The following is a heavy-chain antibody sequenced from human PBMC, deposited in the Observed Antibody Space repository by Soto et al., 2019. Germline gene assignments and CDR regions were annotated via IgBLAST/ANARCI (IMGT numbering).Heavy chain of an antibody. CDR3: ARDLSAGDH. CDR2: INPASGST. D-gene: IGHD6-25*01. V-gene: IGHV1-46*01. CDR1: GYTFTHYY. J-gene: IGHJ4*02. Sequence: QVQLVQSGAEVKKPGASVKLSCRTSGYTFTHYYIHWVRQAPGQGLEWLAIINPASGSTNYAQDFLGRVTLTMDTPTPTVYMELSGLRAEDTAIFYCARDLSAGDHWGQGTLVTVSS.